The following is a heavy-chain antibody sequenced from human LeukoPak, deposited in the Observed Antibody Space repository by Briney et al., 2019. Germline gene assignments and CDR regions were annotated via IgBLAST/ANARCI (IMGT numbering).Heavy chain of an antibody. CDR3: AKDLSSEYYFDY. D-gene: IGHD6-19*01. CDR2: ISGSGGST. J-gene: IGHJ4*02. CDR1: GFTFSSYA. V-gene: IGHV3-23*01. Sequence: QAGGSLRLSCAASGFTFSSYAMSWVRQAPGRGLEWVSAISGSGGSTYYADSVKGRFTISRDNSKNTLYLQMNSLRAEDTAVYYCAKDLSSEYYFDYWGQGTLVTVSS.